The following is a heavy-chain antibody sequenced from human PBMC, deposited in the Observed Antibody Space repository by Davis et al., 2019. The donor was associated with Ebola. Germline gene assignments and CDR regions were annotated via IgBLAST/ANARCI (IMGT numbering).Heavy chain of an antibody. J-gene: IGHJ5*02. Sequence: ASVKVSCKASGYTFTSYGISWVRQAPGQGLEWMGWISAYNGNTNYAQKLQGRVTMTTDTSASTAYMELSSLRSEDTAVYYCARDRLYSSSWYSPRTDNWFDPWGQGTLVTVSS. V-gene: IGHV1-18*01. CDR2: ISAYNGNT. CDR3: ARDRLYSSSWYSPRTDNWFDP. CDR1: GYTFTSYG. D-gene: IGHD6-13*01.